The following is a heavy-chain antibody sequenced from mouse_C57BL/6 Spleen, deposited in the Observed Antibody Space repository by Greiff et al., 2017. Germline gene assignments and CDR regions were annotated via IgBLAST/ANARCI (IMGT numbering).Heavy chain of an antibody. CDR3: TRAYYSNYYAMDE. CDR2: ISSGGDYI. D-gene: IGHD2-5*01. V-gene: IGHV5-9-1*02. J-gene: IGHJ4*01. Sequence: EVQRVESGEGLVKPGGSLKLSCAASGFTFSSYAMSWVRQTPEKRLEWVAYISSGGDYIYYADTVKGRFTISRDNARNTLYLQMSSLKSEDTAMYYCTRAYYSNYYAMDEWGQGTSVTVSS. CDR1: GFTFSSYA.